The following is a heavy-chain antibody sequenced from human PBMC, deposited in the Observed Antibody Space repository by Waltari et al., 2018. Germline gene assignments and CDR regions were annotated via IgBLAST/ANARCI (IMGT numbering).Heavy chain of an antibody. CDR1: GFTVSRTY. V-gene: IGHV3-53*02. J-gene: IGHJ6*03. CDR3: ARGKRPVTSYYYYYYMDV. D-gene: IGHD4-17*01. CDR2: IYSGGST. Sequence: EVQLVETGGGLIQPGGSLRLSCAAYGFTVSRTYMSWVRRAPGRGLEWVSVIYSGGSTYYADSVKGRFTISRDNSKNTLYLQMNSLRAEDTAVYYCARGKRPVTSYYYYYYMDVWGKGTTVTVSS.